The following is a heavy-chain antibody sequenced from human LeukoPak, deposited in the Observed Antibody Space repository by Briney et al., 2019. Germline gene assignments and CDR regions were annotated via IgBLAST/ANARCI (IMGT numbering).Heavy chain of an antibody. CDR3: ARSSSGNAFDI. CDR1: GFTFSSYA. V-gene: IGHV3-30-3*01. D-gene: IGHD3-22*01. Sequence: GGSLRLSCAASGFTFSSYAIHWVRQAPGKGLEWVAVISYDGSNKYYADSVKGRFTISRDNSKNTLYLQMNSLRAEDTAVYYCARSSSGNAFDIWGQGTMVTVSS. J-gene: IGHJ3*02. CDR2: ISYDGSNK.